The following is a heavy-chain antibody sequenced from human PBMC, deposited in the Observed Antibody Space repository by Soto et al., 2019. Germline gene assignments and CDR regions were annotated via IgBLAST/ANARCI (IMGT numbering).Heavy chain of an antibody. Sequence: QVQLVQSGAEVRQPASSVKVSCKTSGGTFSSYAISWVRQAPGQGLEWMGGIVPIVDTSTYAQKFQGRVTITADESTSTVDMELSSLRSDDTDVYYCVRVVAIPGYPDNWGQGTLVTVSS. J-gene: IGHJ4*02. D-gene: IGHD5-12*01. CDR2: IVPIVDTS. CDR3: VRVVAIPGYPDN. V-gene: IGHV1-69*12. CDR1: GGTFSSYA.